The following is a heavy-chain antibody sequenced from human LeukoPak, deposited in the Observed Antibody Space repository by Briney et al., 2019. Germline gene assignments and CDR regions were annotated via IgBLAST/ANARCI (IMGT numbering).Heavy chain of an antibody. D-gene: IGHD6-13*01. CDR2: MFYSGNT. Sequence: SETLSLTCTVSGASITSYHWSWIRQPAGKGLEWIGRMFYSGNTDYNPSLRSRLTMSIDTSKNQISLKLSSVTAADTAVYYCAREHGPPQYSSSWCDYWGQGTLVTVSS. CDR1: GASITSYH. J-gene: IGHJ4*02. CDR3: AREHGPPQYSSSWCDY. V-gene: IGHV4-4*07.